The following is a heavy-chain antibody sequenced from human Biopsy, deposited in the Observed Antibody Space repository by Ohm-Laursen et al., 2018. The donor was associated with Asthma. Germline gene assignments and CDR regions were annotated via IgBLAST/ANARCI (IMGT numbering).Heavy chain of an antibody. CDR2: ISSSSSYI. V-gene: IGHV3-21*04. J-gene: IGHJ4*02. CDR3: ARKAGSCISRTCYSLDF. CDR1: GSTFSSYS. D-gene: IGHD2-2*01. Sequence: SLRLSCTASGSTFSSYSMNWVRQAPGKGLEWVSSISSSSSYIYYADSVKGRFTISRDNAKNSLYLQMNSLRSEDTAVYYCARKAGSCISRTCYSLDFWGQGTLVTVSS.